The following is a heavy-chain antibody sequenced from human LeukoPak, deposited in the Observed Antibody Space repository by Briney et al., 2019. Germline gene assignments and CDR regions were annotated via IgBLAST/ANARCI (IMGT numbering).Heavy chain of an antibody. CDR2: INQDGSAE. CDR3: VRLFGVVTTFDY. J-gene: IGHJ4*02. CDR1: GFTVGYYG. V-gene: IGHV3-7*01. Sequence: PGGSLRLSCAASGFTVGYYGMHWVRQAPGEGLDWVASINQDGSAEYYVDSVRGRFTISRDNAKNSLYLQVNSLRVDDTAVYYCVRLFGVVTTFDYWGQGTLVTVSS. D-gene: IGHD2-21*02.